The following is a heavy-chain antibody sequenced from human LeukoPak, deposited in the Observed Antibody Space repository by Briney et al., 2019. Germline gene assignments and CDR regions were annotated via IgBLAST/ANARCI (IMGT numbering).Heavy chain of an antibody. CDR3: AGDFSGYDYNFDY. V-gene: IGHV3-21*01. Sequence: PGRSLRLSCAASGFTFSTYTMNWVRQAPGKGLEWVSFISSSSSYMYYADSVKGRFTISRDNTKKSLYLQMNSLRAEDTAVYYCAGDFSGYDYNFDYWGQGTLVTVSS. D-gene: IGHD5-12*01. CDR1: GFTFSTYT. CDR2: ISSSSSYM. J-gene: IGHJ4*02.